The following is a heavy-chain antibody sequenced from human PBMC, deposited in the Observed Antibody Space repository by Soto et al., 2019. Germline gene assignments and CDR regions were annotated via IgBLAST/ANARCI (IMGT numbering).Heavy chain of an antibody. CDR3: ARGPGITIFGVVISAFDI. CDR1: GGSFSGYY. D-gene: IGHD3-3*01. CDR2: INHSGST. Sequence: PSETLSLTCAVYGGSFSGYYWSWIRQPPGKGLEWIGEINHSGSTNYNPSLKSRVTISVDTSKNQFSLKLSSVTAADTAVYYCARGPGITIFGVVISAFDIWGQGTMVTVSS. V-gene: IGHV4-34*01. J-gene: IGHJ3*02.